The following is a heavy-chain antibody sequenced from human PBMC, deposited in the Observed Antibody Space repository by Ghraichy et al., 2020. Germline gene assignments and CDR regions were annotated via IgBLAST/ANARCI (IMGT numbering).Heavy chain of an antibody. CDR1: GGSFSGYY. CDR3: ARSKWLLLRGRSWFGY. CDR2: INHSGST. V-gene: IGHV4-34*01. D-gene: IGHD3-22*01. J-gene: IGHJ4*02. Sequence: SQTLSLTCAVYGGSFSGYYWSWIRQPPGKGLEWIGEINHSGSTNYNPSLKSRVTISVDTSKNQFSLKLSSVTAADTAVYYCARSKWLLLRGRSWFGYWGQGTLVTVSS.